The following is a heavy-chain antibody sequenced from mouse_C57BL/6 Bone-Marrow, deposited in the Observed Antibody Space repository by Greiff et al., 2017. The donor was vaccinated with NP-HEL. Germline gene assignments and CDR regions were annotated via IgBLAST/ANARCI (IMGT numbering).Heavy chain of an antibody. CDR1: GFSLTSYG. CDR2: IWSGGST. CDR3: AGSSYYYGSSSFDY. J-gene: IGHJ2*01. V-gene: IGHV2-2*01. D-gene: IGHD1-1*01. Sequence: QVQLQQSGPGLVQPSQSLSITCTVSGFSLTSYGVHWVRQSPGKGLEWLGVIWSGGSTDYNAAFISRLSISKDNSKSQVFFKMNSLQADDTARYYCAGSSYYYGSSSFDYWGQGTTLTVSS.